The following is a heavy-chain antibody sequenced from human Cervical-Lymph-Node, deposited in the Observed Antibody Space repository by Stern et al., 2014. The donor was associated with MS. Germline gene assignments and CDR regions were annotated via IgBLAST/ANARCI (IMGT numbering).Heavy chain of an antibody. CDR3: ARALPGLAVAGPFDY. CDR2: IYSGDNT. J-gene: IGHJ4*02. CDR1: GFTVSSSY. D-gene: IGHD6-19*01. V-gene: IGHV3-66*01. Sequence: VQSGGGLVQPGGSLRLSCAASGFTVSSSYMSWVRQAPGKGLEWVSVIYSGDNTYYADSVKGRFTISRDNPKNTLYVQMNSLRVEDTAVYYCARALPGLAVAGPFDYWGQGTLVTVSS.